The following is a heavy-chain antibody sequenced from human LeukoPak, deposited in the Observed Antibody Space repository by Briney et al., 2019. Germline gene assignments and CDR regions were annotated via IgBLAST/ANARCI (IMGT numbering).Heavy chain of an antibody. D-gene: IGHD6-19*01. CDR3: VRGPYSSGWYYFDY. Sequence: PGGSLRLSCAASGFTFSSYGMHWVRQAPGKGLEWAAVIWYDGSNKYYADSVKGRFTISRDNSKNTLYLQMNSLRAEDTAVYYCVRGPYSSGWYYFDYWGQGTLVTVSS. CDR1: GFTFSSYG. V-gene: IGHV3-33*01. J-gene: IGHJ4*02. CDR2: IWYDGSNK.